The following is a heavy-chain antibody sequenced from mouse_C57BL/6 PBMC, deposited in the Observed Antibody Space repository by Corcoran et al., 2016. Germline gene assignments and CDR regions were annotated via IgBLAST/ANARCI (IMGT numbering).Heavy chain of an antibody. CDR2: INPNNGGT. D-gene: IGHD3-1*01. V-gene: IGHV1-26*01. Sequence: EVQLQQSGPELVKPGASVKISCKASGYTFTDYYMNWVKQSHGKSLEWIGDINPNNGGTSYNQKFKGKATLTVDKSSSTAYMELRSLTSEDSAVYYCARSTGSLYWYFDVWGTRTTVTVSS. J-gene: IGHJ1*03. CDR1: GYTFTDYY. CDR3: ARSTGSLYWYFDV.